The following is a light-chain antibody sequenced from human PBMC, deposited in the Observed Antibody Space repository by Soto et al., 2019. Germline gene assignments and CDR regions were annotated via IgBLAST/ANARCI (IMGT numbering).Light chain of an antibody. CDR1: QSISSY. Sequence: DIQMTQSPSTLSASPGERATITCRASQSISSYLAWYQQKPGKAPKLLIYDASTLESGIPSRFSGSGSGTEFTLTISSLQPEDFATYYCQQYNSYPWTFGQGTKVDIK. CDR3: QQYNSYPWT. V-gene: IGKV1-5*01. J-gene: IGKJ1*01. CDR2: DAS.